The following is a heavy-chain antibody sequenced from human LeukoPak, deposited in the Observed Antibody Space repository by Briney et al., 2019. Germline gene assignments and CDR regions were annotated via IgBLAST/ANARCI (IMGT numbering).Heavy chain of an antibody. V-gene: IGHV4-31*03. J-gene: IGHJ4*02. D-gene: IGHD6-13*01. CDR2: IYYSGST. CDR1: GGSISSGGYY. Sequence: SSETLSLTCTVSGGSISSGGYYWNWIRQHPGKGLEWMGYIYYSGSTYYSPPLNSRVTISGDTSKNQFSLKLSSVTAADTAVYYCAREGTATDGMGFDYWGQGTLVTVSS. CDR3: AREGTATDGMGFDY.